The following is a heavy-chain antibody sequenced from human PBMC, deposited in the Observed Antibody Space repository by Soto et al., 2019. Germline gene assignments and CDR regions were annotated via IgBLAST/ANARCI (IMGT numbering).Heavy chain of an antibody. Sequence: TLSLTCAVSGGSISSGGYSWSWIRQPPGKGLEWIGYIYHSGSTYYNPSLKSRVTISVDRSKNQFSLKLSSVTAADTAVYYCARFTTTVVFDYWGQGTLVTVSS. V-gene: IGHV4-30-2*01. CDR1: GGSISSGGYS. J-gene: IGHJ4*02. CDR2: IYHSGST. D-gene: IGHD4-17*01. CDR3: ARFTTTVVFDY.